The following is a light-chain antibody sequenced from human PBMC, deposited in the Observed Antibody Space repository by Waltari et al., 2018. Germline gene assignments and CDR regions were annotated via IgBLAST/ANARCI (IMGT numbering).Light chain of an antibody. CDR1: SSDVGRYNY. V-gene: IGLV2-14*01. J-gene: IGLJ3*02. CDR2: EVS. CDR3: SSFGSSRGV. Sequence: QSALTQPASVSGSPGQSITISCTGPSSDVGRYNYVSWYQEHPGKAPKLLIYEVSNRPSGVSNRFSGSKSGNTASLTISGLQAEDEADYYCSSFGSSRGVFGGGTKLTVL.